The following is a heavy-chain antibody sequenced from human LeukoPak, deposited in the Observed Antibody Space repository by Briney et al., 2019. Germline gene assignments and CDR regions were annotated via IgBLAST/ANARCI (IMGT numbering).Heavy chain of an antibody. J-gene: IGHJ6*03. Sequence: PSETLSLTCTVSGGSISSSSYYWGWIRRPPGKGLEWIGYIYDSGSTNYNPSLKSRITISADTPKTEFSLKLSSVTAADTAVYYCARSHSSSTHPIFYYMDVWGKGTTVTVSS. CDR3: ARSHSSSTHPIFYYMDV. CDR2: IYDSGST. D-gene: IGHD6-6*01. V-gene: IGHV4-61*05. CDR1: GGSISSSSYY.